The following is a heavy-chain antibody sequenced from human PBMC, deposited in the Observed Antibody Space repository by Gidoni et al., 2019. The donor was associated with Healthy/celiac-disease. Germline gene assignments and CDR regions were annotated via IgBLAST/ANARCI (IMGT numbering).Heavy chain of an antibody. CDR3: AADPGIVGATYYYYYYGMDV. V-gene: IGHV1-58*02. CDR1: GFTFTSSA. CDR2: IVVGSGNT. D-gene: IGHD1-26*01. Sequence: QMQLVQSGPEVQKPGTSVKVSCKASGFTFTSSAMQWVRQARGQRLEWIGWIVVGSGNTNYAQKFQERVTITRDMSTSTAYMELSSLRSEDTAVYYCAADPGIVGATYYYYYYGMDVWGQGTTVTVSS. J-gene: IGHJ6*02.